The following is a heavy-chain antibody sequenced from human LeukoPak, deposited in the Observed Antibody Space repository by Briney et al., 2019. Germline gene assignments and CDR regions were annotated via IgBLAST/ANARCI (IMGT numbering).Heavy chain of an antibody. CDR2: INHSGST. CDR1: GGSFSGYY. V-gene: IGHV4-34*01. J-gene: IGHJ4*02. D-gene: IGHD3-9*01. CDR3: ARGNVLTGDFDY. Sequence: SETLSLTCAVYGGSFSGYYRSWIRQPPGKGLEWIGEINHSGSTNYNPSLKSRVTISVDTSKNQFSLKLSSVTAADTAVYYCARGNVLTGDFDYWGQGTLVTVSS.